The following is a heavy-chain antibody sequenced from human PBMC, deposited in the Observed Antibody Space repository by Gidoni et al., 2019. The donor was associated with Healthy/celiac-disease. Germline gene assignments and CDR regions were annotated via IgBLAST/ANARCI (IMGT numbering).Heavy chain of an antibody. J-gene: IGHJ6*02. D-gene: IGHD7-27*01. CDR2: ISWDGGST. CDR1: GFTFDDYT. CDR3: AKGGPSAGALGYYYGMDV. Sequence: EVQLVESGGVVVQPGGSLRLSCAASGFTFDDYTMHWVRQAPGKGLEWVSLISWDGGSTYYADSVKGRFTISRDNSKNSLYLQMNSLRTEDTALYYCAKGGPSAGALGYYYGMDVWGQGTTVTVSS. V-gene: IGHV3-43*01.